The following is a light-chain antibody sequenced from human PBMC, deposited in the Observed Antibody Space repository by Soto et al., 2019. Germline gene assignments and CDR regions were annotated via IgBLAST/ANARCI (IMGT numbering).Light chain of an antibody. CDR1: ESLSTY. CDR2: GAS. Sequence: EIVMTQSPATLSVSPGERVTLSCSASESLSTYLAWYQQKPGQAPRLLIYGASTKATGIPARFSGSGSATDFTITISSLQSEDFAVYYCQSYNDWPFTFGQGTKLEI. V-gene: IGKV3-15*01. J-gene: IGKJ2*01. CDR3: QSYNDWPFT.